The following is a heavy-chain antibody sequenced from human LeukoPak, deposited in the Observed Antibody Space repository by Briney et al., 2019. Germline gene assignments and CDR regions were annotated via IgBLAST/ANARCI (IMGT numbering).Heavy chain of an antibody. J-gene: IGHJ4*02. CDR1: GFTFSNYA. CDR3: ASYDILTGYYRF. D-gene: IGHD3-9*01. Sequence: GGSLRLSCAASGFTFSNYAMSWVSQAPGKGLEWVSAIRTSANSAYYADSVKGRFTISRDSSENALHLQMSSLRAEDTAIYYCASYDILTGYYRFWGQGTLVTVSS. CDR2: IRTSANSA. V-gene: IGHV3-23*01.